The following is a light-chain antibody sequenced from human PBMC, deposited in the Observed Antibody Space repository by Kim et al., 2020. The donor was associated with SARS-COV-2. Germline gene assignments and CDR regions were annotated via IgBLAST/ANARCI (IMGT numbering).Light chain of an antibody. V-gene: IGLV2-14*01. CDR2: DVS. Sequence: QSALTQPASVSGSPGQSITISCTGTSSDVGGYNYVSWYQQHPGKAPKLMIYDVSKRPSGVSNRFSGSKSGNTASLTISGLQAADEADYYCSSYTSSSTSFGGVTQLTVL. CDR1: SSDVGGYNY. J-gene: IGLJ3*02. CDR3: SSYTSSSTS.